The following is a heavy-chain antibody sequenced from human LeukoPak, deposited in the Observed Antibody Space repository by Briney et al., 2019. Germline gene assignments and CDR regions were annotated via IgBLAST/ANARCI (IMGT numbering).Heavy chain of an antibody. V-gene: IGHV1-69*13. CDR3: ARVRAPYYYDSSGYYFSY. Sequence: SVKVSCKASGGTFSSYAISWVRQAPGQGLEWMGGIIPIFGTANYAQKFQGRVTITADESTSTAYMELSSLRSEDTAVYYCARVRAPYYYDSSGYYFSYWGQGTLVTVSS. CDR2: IIPIFGTA. CDR1: GGTFSSYA. J-gene: IGHJ4*02. D-gene: IGHD3-22*01.